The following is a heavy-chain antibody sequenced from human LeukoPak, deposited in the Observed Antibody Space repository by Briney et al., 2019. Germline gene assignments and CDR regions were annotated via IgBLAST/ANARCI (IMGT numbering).Heavy chain of an antibody. D-gene: IGHD5-18*01. CDR3: ASWGLMVTNY. CDR1: GFTFSSYA. CDR2: ISYDGSNK. V-gene: IGHV3-30*04. Sequence: GGSLRLSCAASGFTFSSYAMHWVRQAPGKGLEWVAVISYDGSNKYYADSVKGRFTISRDNSKNTLYLQMNSLRAEDTAVYYCASWGLMVTNYWGQGTLVTVSS. J-gene: IGHJ4*02.